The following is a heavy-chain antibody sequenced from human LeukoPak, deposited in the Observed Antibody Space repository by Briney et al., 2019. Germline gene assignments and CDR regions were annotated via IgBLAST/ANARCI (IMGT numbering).Heavy chain of an antibody. CDR1: GGSFHTFV. D-gene: IGHD4-17*01. Sequence: SVKLFCKASGGSFHTFVVSWVRQAPGQGLEWMGRIIPVFPLTNYAQKFQGRLTITGHMSTNTAYMKLNSLRSQDTAIYYCARGGDYGDYRNWHLDLWGRGTLVLVSS. V-gene: IGHV1-69*04. CDR2: IIPVFPLT. CDR3: ARGGDYGDYRNWHLDL. J-gene: IGHJ2*01.